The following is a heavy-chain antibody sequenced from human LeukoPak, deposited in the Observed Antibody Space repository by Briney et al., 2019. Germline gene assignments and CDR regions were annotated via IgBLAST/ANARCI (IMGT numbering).Heavy chain of an antibody. Sequence: GASVKVSCKASGYTFTSYDINWVRQATGQGLEWIGWMNPNSGNTGYAQKFQGRVTITRNTSISTAYMELSSLRSEDTAVYYCARARIDCSSTSCDDAFDIWGQGTTVTVSS. J-gene: IGHJ3*02. CDR2: MNPNSGNT. V-gene: IGHV1-8*03. D-gene: IGHD2-2*01. CDR1: GYTFTSYD. CDR3: ARARIDCSSTSCDDAFDI.